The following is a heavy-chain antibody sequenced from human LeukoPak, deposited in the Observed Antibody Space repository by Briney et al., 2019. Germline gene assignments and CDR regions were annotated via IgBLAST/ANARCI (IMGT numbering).Heavy chain of an antibody. CDR1: GFTFSSYW. J-gene: IGHJ3*02. Sequence: PGGSLRLSCAASGFTFSSYWMSWVRQAPGKGLEWVAHINQDGSEKYSVDSVKGRITISRDKAKNSLSLQMNSLRAEDTAVYYCARYSSGWHAYDIWGQGTMATVS. CDR3: ARYSSGWHAYDI. D-gene: IGHD6-25*01. CDR2: INQDGSEK. V-gene: IGHV3-7*05.